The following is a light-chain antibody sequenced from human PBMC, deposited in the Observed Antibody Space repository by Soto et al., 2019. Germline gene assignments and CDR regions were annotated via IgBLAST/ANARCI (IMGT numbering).Light chain of an antibody. Sequence: QMTQSPSSLSASIGDSITITFRASQSISNWLAWYQQKPGKAPNLLIYKASSLKSGVPSRLSGSASGTEFTLTISSLQPDDFATYYCQQYDTYWTFGQGTKVDIK. J-gene: IGKJ1*01. CDR2: KAS. CDR1: QSISNW. CDR3: QQYDTYWT. V-gene: IGKV1-5*03.